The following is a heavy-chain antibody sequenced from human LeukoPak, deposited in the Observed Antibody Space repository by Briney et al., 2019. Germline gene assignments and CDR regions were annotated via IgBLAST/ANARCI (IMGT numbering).Heavy chain of an antibody. V-gene: IGHV3-23*01. CDR3: AKDGAVAGTVVDY. CDR1: GFTFRSYA. Sequence: GGSLRLSCAASGFTFRSYAMSWVGQAPGKGGGGVSAISGSGGSTYYADSVKGRFTISRDNSKNTLYLQMNSLRAEDTAVYYCAKDGAVAGTVVDYWGQGTLVTVSS. D-gene: IGHD6-19*01. J-gene: IGHJ4*02. CDR2: ISGSGGST.